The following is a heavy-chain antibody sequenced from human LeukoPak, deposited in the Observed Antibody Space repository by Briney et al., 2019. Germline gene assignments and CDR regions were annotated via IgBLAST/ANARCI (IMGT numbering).Heavy chain of an antibody. CDR3: ARAYERDYGGSHFDY. CDR2: ISSDSIYI. J-gene: IGHJ4*02. V-gene: IGHV3-21*01. CDR1: GFSFSSYS. D-gene: IGHD4-23*01. Sequence: PGGSLRLSCAASGFSFSSYSMNWVRQAPGKGLEGVSSISSDSIYIYYADSVKGRFTISRDNSKNTLYLQMGSLRGEDMAVYYCARAYERDYGGSHFDYWGQGTLVTVSS.